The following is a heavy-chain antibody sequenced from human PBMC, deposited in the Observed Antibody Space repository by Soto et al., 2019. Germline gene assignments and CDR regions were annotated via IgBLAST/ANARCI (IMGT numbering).Heavy chain of an antibody. V-gene: IGHV3-23*01. J-gene: IGHJ6*02. D-gene: IGHD3-22*01. CDR2: ISGSGGST. CDR3: AKDRRMIVAFMDV. Sequence: GESLRLSCAASGFTFSSYAMSWVRQAPGKGLEWVSAISGSGGSTYYADSVKGRFTISRDNSKNTLYLQMNSLRAEDTAVYYCAKDRRMIVAFMDVWGQGTTVTVSS. CDR1: GFTFSSYA.